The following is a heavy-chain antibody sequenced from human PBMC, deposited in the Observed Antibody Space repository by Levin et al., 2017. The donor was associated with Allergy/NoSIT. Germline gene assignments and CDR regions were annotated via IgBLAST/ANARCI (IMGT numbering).Heavy chain of an antibody. CDR1: GFTFSSYS. D-gene: IGHD5-12*01. CDR3: ARGSRVATPGKDAFDI. V-gene: IGHV3-21*01. CDR2: ISSSSSYI. Sequence: AGGSLRLSCAASGFTFSSYSMNWVRQAPGKGLEWVSSISSSSSYIYYADSVKGRFTISRDNAKSSLYLQMNSLRAEDTAVYYCARGSRVATPGKDAFDIWGQGTMVTVSS. J-gene: IGHJ3*02.